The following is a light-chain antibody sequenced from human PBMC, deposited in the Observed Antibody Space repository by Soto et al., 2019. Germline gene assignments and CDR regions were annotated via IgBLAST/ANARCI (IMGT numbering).Light chain of an antibody. CDR1: QSIGKY. CDR3: QQHSNWPLT. Sequence: DIQMTQSPSSLSASVGDRVTITCRASQSIGKYLSWFQQTPGNAPKLLIYAASGLQSGVPSRFSGSGSGTDFTLTINSLQREDFAVYYCQQHSNWPLTFGGGTKVDIK. CDR2: AAS. J-gene: IGKJ4*01. V-gene: IGKV1-39*01.